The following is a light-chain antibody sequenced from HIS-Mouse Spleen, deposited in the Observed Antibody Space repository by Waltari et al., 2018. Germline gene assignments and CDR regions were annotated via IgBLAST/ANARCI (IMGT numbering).Light chain of an antibody. V-gene: IGLV2-8*01. CDR3: SSYAGSNNLV. CDR2: EVS. CDR1: SSDAGGYHY. Sequence: QSALTQPPSASGSPGQSVTISCPGTSSDAGGYHYVSGYQQHPGKAPKLMIYEVSKRPSGVPDRFSGSKSGNTASLTVSGLQAEDEADYYCSSYAGSNNLVFGGGTKLTVL. J-gene: IGLJ2*01.